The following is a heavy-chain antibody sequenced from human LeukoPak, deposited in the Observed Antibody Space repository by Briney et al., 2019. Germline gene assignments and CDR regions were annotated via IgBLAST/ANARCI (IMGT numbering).Heavy chain of an antibody. Sequence: PVKVSCKASGGTFSSYAISWVRQAPGQGLEWMGGIIPIFGTANYAQKFQGRVTITADESTSTAYMELSSLRSEDTAVYYCARAGTAMSTLDYWGQGTLVTVSS. CDR1: GGTFSSYA. J-gene: IGHJ4*02. D-gene: IGHD5-18*01. V-gene: IGHV1-69*13. CDR2: IIPIFGTA. CDR3: ARAGTAMSTLDY.